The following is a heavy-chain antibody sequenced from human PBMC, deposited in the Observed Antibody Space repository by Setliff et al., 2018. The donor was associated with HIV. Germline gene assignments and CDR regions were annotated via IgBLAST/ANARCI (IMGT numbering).Heavy chain of an antibody. Sequence: LKISCAASAFTFSNYNIHWVRQAPGKGLEWVAFISYDGNKKYYADSVEGRFTISRDNSKNTLYLQMDSLRTEDTAVYYCASSYPNYNYGNYDFWSGYHHDDAFDIWGQGTMVTVSS. CDR1: AFTFSNYN. V-gene: IGHV3-30*04. D-gene: IGHD3-3*01. J-gene: IGHJ3*02. CDR2: ISYDGNKK. CDR3: ASSYPNYNYGNYDFWSGYHHDDAFDI.